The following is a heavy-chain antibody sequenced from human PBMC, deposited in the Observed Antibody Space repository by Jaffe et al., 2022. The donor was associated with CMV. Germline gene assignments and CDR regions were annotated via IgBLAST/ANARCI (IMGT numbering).Heavy chain of an antibody. CDR2: IYYSGST. J-gene: IGHJ6*03. CDR1: GGSISSYY. D-gene: IGHD3-22*01. CDR3: ARAPSGVNYYDSSGEYYYYMDV. Sequence: QVQLQESGPGLVKPSETLSLTCTVSGGSISSYYWSWIRQPPGKGLEWIGYIYYSGSTNYNPSLKSRVTISVDTSKNQFSLKLSSVTAADTAVYYCARAPSGVNYYDSSGEYYYYMDVWGKGTTVTVSS. V-gene: IGHV4-59*01.